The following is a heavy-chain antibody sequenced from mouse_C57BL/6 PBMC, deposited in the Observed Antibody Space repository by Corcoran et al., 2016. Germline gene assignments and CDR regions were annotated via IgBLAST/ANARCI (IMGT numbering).Heavy chain of an antibody. V-gene: IGHV9-3*01. J-gene: IGHJ1*03. D-gene: IGHD1-1*01. CDR3: VSGAVITTVV. CDR1: GYTFTTYG. Sequence: QIQLVQSGPELKKPGETVKISCKASGYTFTTYGMSWVKQAPGKDLKWMGWINTYSGVPTYADDFKGRFAFSLETSASTAYLQINNLKNEDTATYFCVSGAVITTVVWGTGTTVTVSS. CDR2: INTYSGVP.